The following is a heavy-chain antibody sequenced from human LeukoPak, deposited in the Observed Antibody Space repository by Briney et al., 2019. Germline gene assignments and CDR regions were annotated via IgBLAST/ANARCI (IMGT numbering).Heavy chain of an antibody. Sequence: QPGGSLRLSCAASGFTFSSYGMHWVRQAPGKGLEWVAFIRYDGSNKYYADSVKGRFTISRDNSKNTLYLQMNSLRAEDTAVYYCARGSTVTFPFDYWGKGTLVTVSS. CDR2: IRYDGSNK. D-gene: IGHD4-17*01. CDR3: ARGSTVTFPFDY. J-gene: IGHJ4*02. CDR1: GFTFSSYG. V-gene: IGHV3-30*02.